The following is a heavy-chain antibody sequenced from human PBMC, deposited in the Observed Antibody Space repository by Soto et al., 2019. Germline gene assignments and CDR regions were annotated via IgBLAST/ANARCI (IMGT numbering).Heavy chain of an antibody. V-gene: IGHV3-30*18. Sequence: PAESLTLTCTASGFTFSDYDMHWVRQPPGKGPEWLAVISYDGTTQHYAHSVKGRFTMSRDNFKNTLHLQIICLRGEDTAVYYCAKSEDVSSAYVGYFDYWGQGTLVTVSS. CDR2: ISYDGTTQ. CDR3: AKSEDVSSAYVGYFDY. CDR1: GFTFSDYD. J-gene: IGHJ4*02. D-gene: IGHD3-22*01.